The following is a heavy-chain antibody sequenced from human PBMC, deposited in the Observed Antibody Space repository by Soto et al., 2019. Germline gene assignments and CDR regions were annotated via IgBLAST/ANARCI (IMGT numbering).Heavy chain of an antibody. CDR1: GFTFSSYA. V-gene: IGHV3-30-3*01. D-gene: IGHD1-26*01. CDR3: ARDRGSPIFDY. J-gene: IGHJ4*02. CDR2: ISYDGSNK. Sequence: TGGSLRLSCAASGFTFSSYAMHWVRQAPGKGLEWVAVISYDGSNKYYADSVKGRFTISRDNSKNTLYLQMNSLRAEDTAGYYCARDRGSPIFDYWGQGTLVTVSS.